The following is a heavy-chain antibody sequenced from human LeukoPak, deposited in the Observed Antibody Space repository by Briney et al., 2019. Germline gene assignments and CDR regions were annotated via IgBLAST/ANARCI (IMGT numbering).Heavy chain of an antibody. V-gene: IGHV1-24*01. CDR2: FDPEDGET. D-gene: IGHD6-25*01. J-gene: IGHJ6*03. Sequence: GASVKVSCKVSGYTLTELSMHWVRQAPGKGLEGMGGFDPEDGETIYAQKFQGRVTMTEDTSTDTAYMGLISLRSEDTAVYYCATGITGATAPRYYYYYMDVWGKGTTVTVSS. CDR3: ATGITGATAPRYYYYYMDV. CDR1: GYTLTELS.